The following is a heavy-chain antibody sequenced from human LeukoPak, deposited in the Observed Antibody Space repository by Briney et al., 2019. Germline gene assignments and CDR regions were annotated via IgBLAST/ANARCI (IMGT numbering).Heavy chain of an antibody. CDR1: GYTFTGYY. J-gene: IGHJ4*02. V-gene: IGHV1-2*02. Sequence: ASVKVSCKASGYTFTGYYMHWVRQAPGQGLEWMGWINPNSGGTNYAQKFQGRVTVTRDTSISTAYMELSRLRSDDTAVYYCARGLAVLRYFDWLLEYYFDYWGRGTLVTVSS. D-gene: IGHD3-9*01. CDR2: INPNSGGT. CDR3: ARGLAVLRYFDWLLEYYFDY.